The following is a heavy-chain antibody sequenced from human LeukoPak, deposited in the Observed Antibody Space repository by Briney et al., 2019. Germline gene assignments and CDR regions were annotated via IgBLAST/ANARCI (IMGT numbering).Heavy chain of an antibody. Sequence: PGGSLRLSCAASGFTFSSYAMSWVRQAPGKGLEWVSAISGSGGSTYYADSVKGRFTISRDNSKNTLYLQMNSLRAEDTAVYYCANSPRARDDAFDIWGQGTMVTVSS. V-gene: IGHV3-23*01. CDR1: GFTFSSYA. CDR2: ISGSGGST. CDR3: ANSPRARDDAFDI. D-gene: IGHD1-26*01. J-gene: IGHJ3*02.